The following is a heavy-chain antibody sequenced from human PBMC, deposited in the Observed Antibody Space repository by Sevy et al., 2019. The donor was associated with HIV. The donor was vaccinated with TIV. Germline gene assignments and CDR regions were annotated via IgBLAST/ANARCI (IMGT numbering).Heavy chain of an antibody. V-gene: IGHV3-33*01. D-gene: IGHD6-19*01. Sequence: GGSLRLSCAASRFTFSSYGMHWVRQAPGKGLEWVAVIWYDGSNKYYADSVKGRFTISRDNSKNTLYLQMNSLRAEDTAIYYCAREGDYRDFSGWYAGYFDYWGQGTLVTVSS. CDR2: IWYDGSNK. CDR3: AREGDYRDFSGWYAGYFDY. J-gene: IGHJ4*02. CDR1: RFTFSSYG.